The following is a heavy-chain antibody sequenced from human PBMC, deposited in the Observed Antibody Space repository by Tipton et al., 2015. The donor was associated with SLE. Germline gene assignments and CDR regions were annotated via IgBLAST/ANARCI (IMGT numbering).Heavy chain of an antibody. V-gene: IGHV4-59*12. CDR3: AVRGGAHDAYWFDP. J-gene: IGHJ5*02. CDR1: GGSISSYY. CDR2: IYYSGST. Sequence: GSLRLSCTVFGGSISSYYWSWIRQPPGKGLEWIGYIYYSGSTNYNPSLKSRVTISVDTSKNQFSLKLSSVTAADTAVYYCAVRGGAHDAYWFDPWGQGTLVTVSS. D-gene: IGHD1-1*01.